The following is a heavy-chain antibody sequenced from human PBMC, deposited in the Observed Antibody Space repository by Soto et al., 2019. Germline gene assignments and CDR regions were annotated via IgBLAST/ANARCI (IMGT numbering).Heavy chain of an antibody. Sequence: GSGPTLVNPTEPPTLTCTVSGFSFSNAGRVVGWLRKPPGKALEWLAHIFSSDEKPYRTSLENRLTVPKDTSKSQVVLTMTNMDPLDTATYYCARAVDRAISDIWFDPWGQGTQVTVSS. CDR2: IFSSDEK. CDR1: GFSFSNAGRV. J-gene: IGHJ5*02. CDR3: ARAVDRAISDIWFDP. V-gene: IGHV2-26*01. D-gene: IGHD5-18*01.